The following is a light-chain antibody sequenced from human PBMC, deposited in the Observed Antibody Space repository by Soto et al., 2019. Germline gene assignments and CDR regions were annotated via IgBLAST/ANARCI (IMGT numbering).Light chain of an antibody. V-gene: IGKV1-5*03. CDR3: QQYISYRA. CDR2: KAS. CDR1: QSISSW. Sequence: DIQMTQSPSTLSASVGDRVTITCRASQSISSWLAWYQQKPGKAPKLLIYKASILESGVPSRFSGSGSGTDFTLTINGLQPDDFAIYYCQQYISYRAFGQGTKVDIK. J-gene: IGKJ1*01.